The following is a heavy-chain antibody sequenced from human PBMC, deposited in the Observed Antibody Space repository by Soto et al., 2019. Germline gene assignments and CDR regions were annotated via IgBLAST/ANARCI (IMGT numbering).Heavy chain of an antibody. J-gene: IGHJ5*02. Sequence: QVQLQESGPGMVKPSETLSLTCTVSGGCISNYYWSWIRQPPGMGLEWIGYIFYSGSTNCNPSLKSRVPISVDASKNQFSLNLSSVTAADTAVYYCARHSSSARGWFDPWGQGTLVTVSS. CDR1: GGCISNYY. D-gene: IGHD2-2*01. CDR3: ARHSSSARGWFDP. V-gene: IGHV4-59*01. CDR2: IFYSGST.